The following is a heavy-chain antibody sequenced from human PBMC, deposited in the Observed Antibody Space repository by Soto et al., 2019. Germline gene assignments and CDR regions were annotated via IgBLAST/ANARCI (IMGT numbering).Heavy chain of an antibody. V-gene: IGHV3-48*02. D-gene: IGHD1-26*01. J-gene: IGHJ4*02. Sequence: GGSLRLSCAASGFTFSSYSMNWVRQAPGKGLEWVSYISSSSSTIYYADSVKGRFTISRDNAKNSLYLQMNSLRDEDTAVYYCARESCSHKWELPPYYFDYWGQGTLVTVAS. CDR1: GFTFSSYS. CDR3: ARESCSHKWELPPYYFDY. CDR2: ISSSSSTI.